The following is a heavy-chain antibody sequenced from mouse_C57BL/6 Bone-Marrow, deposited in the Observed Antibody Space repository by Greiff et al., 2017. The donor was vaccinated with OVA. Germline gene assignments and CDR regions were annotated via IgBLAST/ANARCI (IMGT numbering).Heavy chain of an antibody. CDR1: GYTFTSYW. CDR3: AREGTGWYCDV. J-gene: IGHJ1*03. V-gene: IGHV1-64*01. CDR2: IHPNSGST. Sequence: QVQLQQPGAELVKPGASVKLSCKASGYTFTSYWMHWVKQRPGQGLEWIGMIHPNSGSTNYNEKFKSKATLTVDKSSSTAYMQLSSLTSEDSAVYYCAREGTGWYCDVWGTGTTVTVAS. D-gene: IGHD3-3*01.